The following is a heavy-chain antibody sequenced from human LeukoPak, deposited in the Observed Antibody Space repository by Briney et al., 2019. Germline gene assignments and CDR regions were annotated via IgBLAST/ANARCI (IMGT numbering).Heavy chain of an antibody. CDR2: IIPIFGTA. CDR3: EHDSSSSFDDAFDI. D-gene: IGHD6-6*01. Sequence: SSVKLSCKAAGATFSSYAISWVRVAPGPGLEWMGGIIPIFGTANYAQKFQGRVTITADESTSTAYMELSSLRSEETAVYYCEHDSSSSFDDAFDIWGQGTMVTVSS. CDR1: GATFSSYA. V-gene: IGHV1-69*01. J-gene: IGHJ3*02.